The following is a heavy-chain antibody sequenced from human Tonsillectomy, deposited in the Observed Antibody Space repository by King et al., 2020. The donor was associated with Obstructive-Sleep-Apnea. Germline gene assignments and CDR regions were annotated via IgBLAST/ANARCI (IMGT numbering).Heavy chain of an antibody. Sequence: EVQLVESGGGLVQPGGSLRLSCAASGFTFSSYSMNWVRQAPGKGLEWVSYISSSSSTIYYADAVKGRFTISRDNAKNSLYLQMNSLRAEDTDVYYCASAWGIGWFDPWGQGTLVTVSS. V-gene: IGHV3-48*04. CDR2: ISSSSSTI. D-gene: IGHD6-13*01. CDR3: ASAWGIGWFDP. J-gene: IGHJ5*02. CDR1: GFTFSSYS.